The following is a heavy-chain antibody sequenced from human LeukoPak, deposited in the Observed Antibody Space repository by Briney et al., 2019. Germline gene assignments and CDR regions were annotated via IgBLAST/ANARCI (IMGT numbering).Heavy chain of an antibody. CDR3: ARDHGGNDGGGFHFDH. CDR1: AGSITGYY. J-gene: IGHJ4*02. Sequence: PSETLSLTCTVSAGSITGYYWTWIRQPAGKGLEWIGRISDSGRTYYTPSLESRVTISLDTSNNQFSLKVTSVTAADTAVYYCARDHGGNDGGGFHFDHWGRGTLVTVSS. CDR2: ISDSGRT. V-gene: IGHV4-4*07. D-gene: IGHD4-23*01.